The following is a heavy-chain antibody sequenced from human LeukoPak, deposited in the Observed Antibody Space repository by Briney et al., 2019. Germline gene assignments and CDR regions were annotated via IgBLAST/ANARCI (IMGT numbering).Heavy chain of an antibody. CDR2: ISNNGGYT. CDR1: GGSISSSN. CDR3: AKQLGYCSDGSCYFPY. D-gene: IGHD2-15*01. J-gene: IGHJ4*02. Sequence: GTLSLTCAVSGGSISSSNWWSWVRQAPGKGLEWVSAISNNGGYTYYADSVQGRFTISRDNSKSTLCLQMNSLRAEDTAVYYCAKQLGYCSDGSCYFPYWGQGTLVTVSS. V-gene: IGHV3-23*01.